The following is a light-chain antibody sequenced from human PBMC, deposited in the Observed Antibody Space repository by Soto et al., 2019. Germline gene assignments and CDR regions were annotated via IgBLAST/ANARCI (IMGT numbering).Light chain of an antibody. CDR1: QSVSSY. J-gene: IGKJ1*01. CDR2: DAS. CDR3: QQRSNWLTWT. Sequence: IVLTQSPATLSLSPGEGATLSCRASQSVSSYLAWYQQKPGQAPRLLIYDASNRATGIPARFSGSGSGTDFTLTISSLEPEDFAVSYCQQRSNWLTWTFGQGTKVDIK. V-gene: IGKV3-11*01.